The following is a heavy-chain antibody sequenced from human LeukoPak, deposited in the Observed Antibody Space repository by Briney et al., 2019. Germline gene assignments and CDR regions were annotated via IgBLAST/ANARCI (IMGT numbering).Heavy chain of an antibody. CDR1: GGSISSYY. J-gene: IGHJ4*02. Sequence: SQTLSLTCTVSGGSISSYYWSWIRQPPGKGLEWIGSIYYSGSTNYNPSLKSRVTISVDTSKNQFSLKLSSVTAADTAVYYCARESAGTHYWGQGTLVTVSS. CDR2: IYYSGST. V-gene: IGHV4-59*01. D-gene: IGHD6-13*01. CDR3: ARESAGTHY.